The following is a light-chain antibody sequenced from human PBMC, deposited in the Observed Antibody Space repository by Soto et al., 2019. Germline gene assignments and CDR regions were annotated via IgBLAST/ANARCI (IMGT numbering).Light chain of an antibody. CDR3: QQYGSSRT. V-gene: IGKV3-20*01. Sequence: EIVLTQSPGTLSLSPGERATLSCRASQSVRSNYLAWYQQKPGQAPRLLISAASSRATGIPDRFSGSGSGTDFTLTISRLEPEDVAVYYCQQYGSSRTFGQGTKVEVK. CDR2: AAS. CDR1: QSVRSNY. J-gene: IGKJ1*01.